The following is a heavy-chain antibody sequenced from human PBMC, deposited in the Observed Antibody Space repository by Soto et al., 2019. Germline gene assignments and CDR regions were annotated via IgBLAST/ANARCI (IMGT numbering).Heavy chain of an antibody. Sequence: PSETLSLTCAVSGGSISRGGYSWSWIRQPPGKGLEWIGYIYHSGSTYYNPSLKSRVTISVDRSKNQFSLKLSSVTAADTAVYYCARGSRGDPQLFDYWGQGTLVTVSS. CDR3: ARGSRGDPQLFDY. D-gene: IGHD3-16*01. CDR1: GGSISRGGYS. J-gene: IGHJ4*02. CDR2: IYHSGST. V-gene: IGHV4-30-2*01.